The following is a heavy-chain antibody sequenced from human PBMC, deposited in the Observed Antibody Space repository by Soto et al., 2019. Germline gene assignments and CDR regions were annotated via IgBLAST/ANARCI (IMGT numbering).Heavy chain of an antibody. CDR3: ARAPSSWNTYYYYYGMDV. V-gene: IGHV4-59*01. CDR1: GGSISSYY. Sequence: AETLSLTCTVSGGSISSYYWSGIRQPPGEGLEGMGYIYYSGSTNDNPSLKSRVTISVDTSKNQFSLKLSSVTAADTAVYYCARAPSSWNTYYYYYGMDVWGQGTTVTVSS. CDR2: IYYSGST. D-gene: IGHD6-13*01. J-gene: IGHJ6*02.